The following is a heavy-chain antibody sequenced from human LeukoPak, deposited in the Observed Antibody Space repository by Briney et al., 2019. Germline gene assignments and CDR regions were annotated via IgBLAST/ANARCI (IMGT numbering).Heavy chain of an antibody. CDR2: ITPILGTA. CDR3: AREGAIVGTTGSYFDY. V-gene: IGHV1-69*13. D-gene: IGHD1-26*01. CDR1: GGTFSSYA. Sequence: SVKVSCKASGGTFSSYAISWVRQAPGQGLEWMGGITPILGTANYAQKFQGRVTITADESTSTAYMKLSSLRSEDTAVYYCAREGAIVGTTGSYFDYWGREPWSASLQ. J-gene: IGHJ4*02.